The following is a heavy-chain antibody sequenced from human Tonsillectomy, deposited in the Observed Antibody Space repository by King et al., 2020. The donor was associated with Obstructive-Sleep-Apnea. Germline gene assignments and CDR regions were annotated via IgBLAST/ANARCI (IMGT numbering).Heavy chain of an antibody. CDR2: IRTKVYGGTA. V-gene: IGHV3-49*03. CDR1: GFTFPDYT. J-gene: IGHJ3*02. Sequence: VQLVESGGGLVQPGRSLRLSCTASGFTFPDYTLSWFRQAPGKGLEWVGFIRTKVYGGTAEYAASVKGRFTISRHDSKSIAYLKMNSLKTEDTALYYCTRDGSGWPRDAFDIWGQGTMVTVSS. CDR3: TRDGSGWPRDAFDI. D-gene: IGHD6-19*01.